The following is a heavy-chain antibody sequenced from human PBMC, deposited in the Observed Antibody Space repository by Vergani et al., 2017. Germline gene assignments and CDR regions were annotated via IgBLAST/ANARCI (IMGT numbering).Heavy chain of an antibody. CDR2: ISGHGVRT. V-gene: IGHV3-23*01. Sequence: EVHLLESGGGQVESGGSLRLSCVASGFTFSNSAMSWVRQTSGKGLEWVSAISGHGVRTYYADSVKGRFTISRDNSKNTLYLQMNSLRAEDTAVYYCAGDLSQYCSSTSCYLLSGGWFDPWGQGTLVTVSS. J-gene: IGHJ5*02. CDR3: AGDLSQYCSSTSCYLLSGGWFDP. D-gene: IGHD2-2*01. CDR1: GFTFSNSA.